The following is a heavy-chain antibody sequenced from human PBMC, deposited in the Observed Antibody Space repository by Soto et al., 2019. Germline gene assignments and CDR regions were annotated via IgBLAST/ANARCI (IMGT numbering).Heavy chain of an antibody. V-gene: IGHV4-31*03. J-gene: IGHJ4*02. D-gene: IGHD1-26*01. CDR1: GGSLSSGGYY. CDR3: ARVTGRKRVASILSSPGFDY. Sequence: SETLSLTCTVSGGSLSSGGYYWSWIRQHPGKGLEWIGYIYYSGSTYYNPSLKSRVTISVDTSKNQFSLKLSSVTAADTAVYYCARVTGRKRVASILSSPGFDYWGQGTLVTVSS. CDR2: IYYSGST.